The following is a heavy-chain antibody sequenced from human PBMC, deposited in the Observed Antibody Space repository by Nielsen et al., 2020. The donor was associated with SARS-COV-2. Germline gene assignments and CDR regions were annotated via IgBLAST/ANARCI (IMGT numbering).Heavy chain of an antibody. CDR3: ARGGYSFGYYYYYMDV. D-gene: IGHD5-18*01. V-gene: IGHV4-59*01. Sequence: WIRQPPGKGLEWIGYIYYTGSTTYNPSLKSRVTISVDTSKTQFSLKLNSVTPADTAVYFCARGGYSFGYYYYYMDVWGKGTTVT. CDR2: IYYTGST. J-gene: IGHJ6*03.